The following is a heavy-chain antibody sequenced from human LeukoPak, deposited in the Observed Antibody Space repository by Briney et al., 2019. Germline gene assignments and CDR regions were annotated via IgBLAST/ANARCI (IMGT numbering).Heavy chain of an antibody. Sequence: PGGSLRLSCAASGFTFSHYWMSRVRQAPGKGLEWVANINQDGSEKYYVDSVKGRFTISRDNAKNSLYLQMNSLRDEDTAVYYCARDRESSDYWGQGTLVTVSS. J-gene: IGHJ4*02. D-gene: IGHD5-24*01. CDR3: ARDRESSDY. CDR1: GFTFSHYW. V-gene: IGHV3-7*01. CDR2: INQDGSEK.